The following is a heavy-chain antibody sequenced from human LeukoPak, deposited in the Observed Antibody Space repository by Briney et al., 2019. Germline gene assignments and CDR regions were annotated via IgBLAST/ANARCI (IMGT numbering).Heavy chain of an antibody. V-gene: IGHV4-39*01. CDR2: IYYSGST. CDR1: GGSISSSSYY. J-gene: IGHJ4*02. Sequence: PSETLSLTCTVSGGSISSSSYYWGWIRQPPGKGLEWIGSIYYSGSTYYNPSLKSRVTISVDTSKNQFSLKLSSVTAADTAVYYCARAYNSGNSDFGYWGLGTLVTVSS. D-gene: IGHD4-23*01. CDR3: ARAYNSGNSDFGY.